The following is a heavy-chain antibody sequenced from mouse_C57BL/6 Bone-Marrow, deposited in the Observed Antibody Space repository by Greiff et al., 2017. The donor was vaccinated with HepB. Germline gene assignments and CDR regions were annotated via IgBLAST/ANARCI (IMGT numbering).Heavy chain of an antibody. V-gene: IGHV5-12*01. CDR1: GFTFSDYY. D-gene: IGHD4-1*01. CDR2: ISNGGGST. Sequence: EVQLVESGGGLVQPGGSLKLSCAASGFTFSDYYMYWVRQTPEKRLEWVAYISNGGGSTYYPDTVKGRFTISRDNAKNTLYLQMSRLKSEDTAMYYCARQLTGFFDYWGQGTTLTVSS. J-gene: IGHJ2*01. CDR3: ARQLTGFFDY.